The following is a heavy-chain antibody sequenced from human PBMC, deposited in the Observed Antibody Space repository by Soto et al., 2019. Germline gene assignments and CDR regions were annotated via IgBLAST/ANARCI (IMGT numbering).Heavy chain of an antibody. V-gene: IGHV3-23*01. CDR1: GFTFSSYA. CDR2: LSGSGGTT. J-gene: IGHJ2*01. Sequence: LRLSCAASGFTFSSYAMSWVRQTPGRGLEWVSTLSGSGGTTYYADSVKGQFTISRENSKNTLYLQMSYLRAEDTAVYFCAQGGGPRYFALWGRGTLVTVSS. CDR3: AQGGGPRYFAL. D-gene: IGHD1-26*01.